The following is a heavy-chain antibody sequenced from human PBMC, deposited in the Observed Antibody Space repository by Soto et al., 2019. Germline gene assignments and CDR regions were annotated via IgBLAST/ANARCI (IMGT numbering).Heavy chain of an antibody. V-gene: IGHV1-18*01. CDR1: GYTFTSYG. CDR3: AGGWSAEFVYQFDY. Sequence: QVQLVQSGAEVKKPGASVKVSCKPSGYTFTSYGITWVRQAPGQGLEWMGWISAYNGNTNYAQKFQGRVAMTTDTSTRTAYRELRSLGSDDTAVYYCAGGWSAEFVYQFDYWGQGTLVTVSS. D-gene: IGHD3-10*01. J-gene: IGHJ4*02. CDR2: ISAYNGNT.